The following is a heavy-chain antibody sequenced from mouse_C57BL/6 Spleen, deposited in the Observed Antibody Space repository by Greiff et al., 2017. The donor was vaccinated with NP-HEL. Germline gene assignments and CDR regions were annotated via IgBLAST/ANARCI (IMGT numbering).Heavy chain of an antibody. D-gene: IGHD3-3*01. CDR1: GYSITSGYY. CDR2: ISYDGSN. J-gene: IGHJ2*01. V-gene: IGHV3-6*01. CDR3: ARDGQPLDY. Sequence: EVQLVESGPGLVKPSQSLSLTCSVTGYSITSGYYWNWIRQFPGNKLEWMGYISYDGSNNYNPSLKNRISITRDTSKNQFFLKLNSVTTEDTATYYCARDGQPLDYWGQGTTLTVSS.